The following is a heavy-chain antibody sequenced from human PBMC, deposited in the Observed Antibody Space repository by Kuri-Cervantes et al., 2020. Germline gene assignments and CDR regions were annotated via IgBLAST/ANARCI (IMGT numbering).Heavy chain of an antibody. J-gene: IGHJ4*02. CDR2: IYYSGST. Sequence: SQTLSLTCAVYGGSFSGYYWGWIRQPPGKGLEWIGNIYYSGSTYYNPSLKSRVTISVDTSKNQFSLKLSSVTAADTAVYYCTRRVGGSSADDWGQGTLVTVSS. V-gene: IGHV4-34*01. CDR3: TRRVGGSSADD. CDR1: GGSFSGYY. D-gene: IGHD6-6*01.